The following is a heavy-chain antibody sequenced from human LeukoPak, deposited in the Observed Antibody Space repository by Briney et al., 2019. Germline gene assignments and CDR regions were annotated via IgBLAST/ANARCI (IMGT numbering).Heavy chain of an antibody. D-gene: IGHD2-2*01. CDR1: GFTFTSSA. V-gene: IGHV1-58*01. CDR2: IVVGSGNT. J-gene: IGHJ6*04. CDR3: AAAVVPAAVYYYYGMGV. Sequence: SVKVSCKASGFTFTSSAVQWVRQARGQRLEWIGWIVVGSGNTNYAQKFQERVTITRDMSTSTAYMELSSLRSEDTAVYYCAAAVVPAAVYYYYGMGVWGKGTTVTVSS.